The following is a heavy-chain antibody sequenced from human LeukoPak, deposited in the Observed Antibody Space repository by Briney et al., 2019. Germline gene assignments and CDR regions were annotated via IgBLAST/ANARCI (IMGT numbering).Heavy chain of an antibody. CDR3: ARDSYDILTGYRLSFDY. J-gene: IGHJ4*02. CDR1: GFTFSSYS. D-gene: IGHD3-9*01. V-gene: IGHV3-21*01. Sequence: GGSLRLSCAASGFTFSSYSMNWVRQAPGKGLEWVSSISSSSSYIYYADSVKGRFTISRDNAKNSLYLQMNSLRAEDTAVYYCARDSYDILTGYRLSFDYWGQGTLVTVSS. CDR2: ISSSSSYI.